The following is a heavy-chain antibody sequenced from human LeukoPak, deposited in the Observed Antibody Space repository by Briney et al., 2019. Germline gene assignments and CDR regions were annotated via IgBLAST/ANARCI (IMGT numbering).Heavy chain of an antibody. Sequence: PGRPLRLSCAASGFTFDDYAMYWVRQVPGKGLEWVSGINWNSGNIVYADSVKGRFTISRDNAKNSLYLQMNSLRAEDMALYYCAKDRGSVAVGGAFDIWGQGTMVTVSS. D-gene: IGHD6-19*01. CDR2: INWNSGNI. CDR3: AKDRGSVAVGGAFDI. J-gene: IGHJ3*02. CDR1: GFTFDDYA. V-gene: IGHV3-9*03.